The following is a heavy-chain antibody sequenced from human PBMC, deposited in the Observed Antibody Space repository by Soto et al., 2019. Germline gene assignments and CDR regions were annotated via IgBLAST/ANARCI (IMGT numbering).Heavy chain of an antibody. D-gene: IGHD3-10*01. Sequence: QLQLQESGSGLVKPSQTLSLTCAVSGGSMRSGDYSWSWIRQPPGKGLEWIGYIYYSGNTYYNPSLKSRVTISVDRSKNQFSLKLSSVTAAATAVYYCAREAANHYGSGSLFDHWGQGILVTVSS. CDR2: IYYSGNT. J-gene: IGHJ4*02. CDR3: AREAANHYGSGSLFDH. CDR1: GGSMRSGDYS. V-gene: IGHV4-30-2*01.